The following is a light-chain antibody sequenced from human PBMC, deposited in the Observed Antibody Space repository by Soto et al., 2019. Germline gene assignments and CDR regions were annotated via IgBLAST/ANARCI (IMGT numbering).Light chain of an antibody. CDR2: AAS. Sequence: DIVLTQSPGILSLSPGERATLSCRASQRVSSSYLGWYQQKPGQAPRLLIYAASSRATGIPDRFSGSGSGTDFNLTIDRLEPEDFVVYYCQQYGSTPITFGQGNRLEIK. CDR3: QQYGSTPIT. V-gene: IGKV3-20*01. CDR1: QRVSSSY. J-gene: IGKJ5*01.